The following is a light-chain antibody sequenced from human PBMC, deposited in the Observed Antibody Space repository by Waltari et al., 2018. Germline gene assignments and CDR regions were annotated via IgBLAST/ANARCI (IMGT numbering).Light chain of an antibody. V-gene: IGKV3-11*01. J-gene: IGKJ4*01. CDR2: DAS. CDR3: QQRRSWPLT. Sequence: PGERATLSCRASQSVGTYLAWYQQRPGQSPRLLIYDASYRATGIPGRFSGSGSETDFTLTISSLQPEDFAVYYCQQRRSWPLTFGGGTRVQI. CDR1: QSVGTY.